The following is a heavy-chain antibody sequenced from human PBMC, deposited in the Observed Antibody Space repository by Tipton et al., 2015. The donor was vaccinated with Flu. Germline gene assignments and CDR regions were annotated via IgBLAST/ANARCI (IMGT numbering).Heavy chain of an antibody. J-gene: IGHJ6*02. D-gene: IGHD5-12*01. CDR1: GFTFDDYA. Sequence: SGFTFDDYAMHWVRQAPGKGLEWVSGISWNSGSIGYADSVKGRFTISRDNAKNSLYLQMNSLRVEDTALYYCAKDRTYRGYYYYGLDVWGQGTTVTVSS. CDR2: ISWNSGSI. V-gene: IGHV3-9*01. CDR3: AKDRTYRGYYYYGLDV.